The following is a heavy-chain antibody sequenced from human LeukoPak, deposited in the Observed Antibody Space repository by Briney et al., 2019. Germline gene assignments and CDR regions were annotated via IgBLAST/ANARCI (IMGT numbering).Heavy chain of an antibody. V-gene: IGHV4-30-2*01. J-gene: IGHJ4*02. CDR1: GGSISSGGYS. CDR3: ARGELLYDY. Sequence: SQTPPLTCAVSGGSISSGGYSWSWIRQPPGKGLEWIGYIYHSGSTYYNPSLKSRVTISVDRSKNQFSLKLSSVTAADTAVYYCARGELLYDYWGQGTLVTVSS. D-gene: IGHD2-15*01. CDR2: IYHSGST.